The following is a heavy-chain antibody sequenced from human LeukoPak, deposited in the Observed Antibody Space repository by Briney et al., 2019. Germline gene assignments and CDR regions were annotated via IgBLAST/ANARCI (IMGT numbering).Heavy chain of an antibody. CDR1: AYTFTSYS. V-gene: IGHV1-18*01. Sequence: ASVKVSCKDSAYTFTSYSISWVRQAPGQGLEWMGWISAYNGNTIYAQKVKGRVTMTTDTSTSTAYMELRSLKSDDTAVYYCARSSYRSGGSCYSDYWGQGTLVTASS. J-gene: IGHJ4*02. CDR2: ISAYNGNT. D-gene: IGHD2-15*01. CDR3: ARSSYRSGGSCYSDY.